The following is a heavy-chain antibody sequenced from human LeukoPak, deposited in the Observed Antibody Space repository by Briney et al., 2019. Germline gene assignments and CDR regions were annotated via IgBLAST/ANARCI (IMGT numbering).Heavy chain of an antibody. CDR1: GFTFSSYG. CDR3: ARDQWGPFDY. CDR2: IWYDGSNK. Sequence: GGSLRLSCAASGFTFSSYGMHWVRQAPGKRLEWVAVIWYDGSNKYYADSVKGRFTISRDNSKNTLYLQMNSLRAEDTAVYYCARDQWGPFDYWGQGTLVTVSS. J-gene: IGHJ4*02. D-gene: IGHD1-26*01. V-gene: IGHV3-33*08.